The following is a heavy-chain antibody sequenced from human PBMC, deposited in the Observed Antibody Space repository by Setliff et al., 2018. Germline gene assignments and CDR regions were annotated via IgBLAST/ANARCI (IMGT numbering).Heavy chain of an antibody. CDR3: ARGKDYCNSSGYGRGDFDY. D-gene: IGHD3-22*01. CDR2: IYHSGST. J-gene: IGHJ4*02. V-gene: IGHV4-38-2*01. Sequence: PSETLSLTCAVSGYSISSGYYWGWIRQPPGKGLEWIGSIYHSGSTYYNPSLKSRVTISVDTSKNQFSLKLSSVTAADTAVYYCARGKDYCNSSGYGRGDFDYWGQGTLVTVLL. CDR1: GYSISSGYY.